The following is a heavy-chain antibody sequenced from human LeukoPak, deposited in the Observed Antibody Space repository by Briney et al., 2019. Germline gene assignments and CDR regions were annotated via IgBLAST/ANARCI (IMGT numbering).Heavy chain of an antibody. V-gene: IGHV4-39*07. CDR1: GGSISSSSYY. CDR3: AREARYCISTSCSQIFDY. D-gene: IGHD2-2*01. J-gene: IGHJ4*02. Sequence: SETLSLTCTVSGGSISSSSYYWGWIRQPPGKGLEWIGSIYYSGSTYYNPSLKSRVTISVDTSKNQFSLKLSSVTAADTAVYYCAREARYCISTSCSQIFDYWGQGTLVTVSS. CDR2: IYYSGST.